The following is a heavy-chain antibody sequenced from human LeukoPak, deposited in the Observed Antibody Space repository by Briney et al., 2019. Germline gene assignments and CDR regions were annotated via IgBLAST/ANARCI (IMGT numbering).Heavy chain of an antibody. D-gene: IGHD4-17*01. CDR1: GFTFSSYA. CDR2: VSSSSVAI. Sequence: GGSLRLSCAASGFTFSSYAMNWVRQAPGKGLEWVSYVSSSSVAIYYAASVRGRFTISRDNAKNSLYLQMNSLRAEDTAVYYCAREPPRRNGDSDYWGQGTLVTVSS. V-gene: IGHV3-48*01. CDR3: AREPPRRNGDSDY. J-gene: IGHJ4*02.